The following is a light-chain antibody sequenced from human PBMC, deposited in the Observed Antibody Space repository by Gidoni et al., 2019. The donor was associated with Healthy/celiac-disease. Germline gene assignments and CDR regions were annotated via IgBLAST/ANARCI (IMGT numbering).Light chain of an antibody. J-gene: IGKJ3*01. CDR2: AAS. Sequence: DIRITQSPSSLSASVGDRVTITCRASQSIATFLNWYQQRPGKAPNLLIYAASSLQSGVPSRFSGSGSGTDFTLTISSLQPEDFATYYCQQSYSTPSVTFGPGTKLNIK. CDR3: QQSYSTPSVT. CDR1: QSIATF. V-gene: IGKV1-39*01.